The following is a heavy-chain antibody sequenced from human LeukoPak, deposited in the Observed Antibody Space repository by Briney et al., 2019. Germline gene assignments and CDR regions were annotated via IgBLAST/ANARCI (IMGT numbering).Heavy chain of an antibody. CDR2: IYSSGST. V-gene: IGHV4-34*01. CDR3: AKSGGYGLIDY. J-gene: IGHJ4*02. CDR1: GGSFSGYY. D-gene: IGHD1-26*01. Sequence: SETLSLTCAVYGGSFSGYYWGWIRQPPGKGLEWIGSIYSSGSTYYNASLQSRVTISIETSKNQISLRLNSVTAADTAMYYCAKSGGYGLIDYWGQGTLVTVSS.